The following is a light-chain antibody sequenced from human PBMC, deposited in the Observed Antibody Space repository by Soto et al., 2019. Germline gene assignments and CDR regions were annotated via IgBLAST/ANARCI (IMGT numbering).Light chain of an antibody. V-gene: IGKV3-11*01. Sequence: EIELTQAPATLSSARGERATLSCRASQTVGVRLACYQHKPGQAPRLIIYEASNRAAGIPVRFSGSGSGTDFTLTITSLELEDFAFYYCHQRQRWPRTFGQGTKVDIK. J-gene: IGKJ1*01. CDR1: QTVGVR. CDR3: HQRQRWPRT. CDR2: EAS.